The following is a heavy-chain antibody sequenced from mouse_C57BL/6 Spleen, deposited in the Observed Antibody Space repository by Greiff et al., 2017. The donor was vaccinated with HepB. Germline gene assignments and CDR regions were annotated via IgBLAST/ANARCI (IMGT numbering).Heavy chain of an antibody. CDR2: IDPNSGGT. CDR3: EGYYCGSSYYYAMDC. CDR1: GYTFTSYW. Sequence: VQLQQPGAELVKPGASVKLSCKASGYTFTSYWMHWVKQRPGRGLEWIGRIDPNSGGTKYNEKFKSKATLTVDKTSSTAYMQLSSLTSEDSAVYYCEGYYCGSSYYYAMDCWGQGTSVTVSS. J-gene: IGHJ4*01. V-gene: IGHV1-72*01. D-gene: IGHD1-1*01.